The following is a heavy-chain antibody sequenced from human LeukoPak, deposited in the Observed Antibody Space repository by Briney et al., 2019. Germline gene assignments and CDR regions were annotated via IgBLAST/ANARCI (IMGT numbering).Heavy chain of an antibody. CDR1: GGSISRYY. CDR3: AREVLVRYGMDV. V-gene: IGHV4-59*01. J-gene: IGHJ6*02. CDR2: IYDSGST. D-gene: IGHD2/OR15-2a*01. Sequence: PSETLSLTCTVSGGSISRYYWSWVRQPPGKGLEWIGYIYDSGSTNYNPSLKSRVTISVDTSKNQFSRKLISVTAADTAVYYCAREVLVRYGMDVWGQGTTVTVSS.